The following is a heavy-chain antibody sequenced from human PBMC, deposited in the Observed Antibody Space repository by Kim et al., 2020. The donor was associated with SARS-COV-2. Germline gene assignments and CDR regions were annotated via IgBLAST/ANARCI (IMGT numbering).Heavy chain of an antibody. CDR3: ARGGDCDDSSGSRNWF. J-gene: IGHJ5*01. D-gene: IGHD3-22*01. Sequence: GGSLRLSCAASGFTFSSYGMHWVRQAPGKGLEWVAFIWYDGSNKYYADSVKGRFTISRDNAKNTLYLQMNSLRAEDTAVYYCARGGDCDDSSGSRNWF. CDR2: IWYDGSNK. V-gene: IGHV3-33*01. CDR1: GFTFSSYG.